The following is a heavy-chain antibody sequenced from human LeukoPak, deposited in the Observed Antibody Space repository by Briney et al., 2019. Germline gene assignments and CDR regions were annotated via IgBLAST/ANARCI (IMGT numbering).Heavy chain of an antibody. J-gene: IGHJ4*02. CDR3: ARDRYSGYDILYYFDY. Sequence: ASVKVSCKASGYTFTNYGISWVRQAPGQGLEWMGWISAYNGNTNYAHQLQGRVTMTTDTSTSTAYMELRSLRSDDTAVYYCARDRYSGYDILYYFDYWGQGTLVTVSS. D-gene: IGHD5-12*01. CDR1: GYTFTNYG. CDR2: ISAYNGNT. V-gene: IGHV1-18*01.